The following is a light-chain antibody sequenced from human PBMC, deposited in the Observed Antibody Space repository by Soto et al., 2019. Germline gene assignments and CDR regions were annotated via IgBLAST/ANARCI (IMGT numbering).Light chain of an antibody. CDR3: QQLNSYPRT. Sequence: DIQLTQSPSFLSASVGDRFTITCRASQGIRSYLAWYQQKPGKAPKVLIYAASTLQSGVPSRFSGSGSGTEFTLTISSLQPEDFATYYCQQLNSYPRTFGQGTKVEIK. CDR2: AAS. V-gene: IGKV1-9*01. CDR1: QGIRSY. J-gene: IGKJ1*01.